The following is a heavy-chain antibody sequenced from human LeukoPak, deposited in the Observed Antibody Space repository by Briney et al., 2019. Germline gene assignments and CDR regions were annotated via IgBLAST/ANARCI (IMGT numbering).Heavy chain of an antibody. CDR2: IGTTGGST. CDR3: AKRDDYSNLFDY. D-gene: IGHD4-11*01. Sequence: GGSLRLSCAASGFTFSSCAMTWVRQAPGQGLEWVSSIGTTGGSTHYADSVKGRFTISRDNSKSTLYLQMNSLRAEDTALYYCAKRDDYSNLFDYWGQGTLVTVSS. CDR1: GFTFSSCA. V-gene: IGHV3-23*01. J-gene: IGHJ4*02.